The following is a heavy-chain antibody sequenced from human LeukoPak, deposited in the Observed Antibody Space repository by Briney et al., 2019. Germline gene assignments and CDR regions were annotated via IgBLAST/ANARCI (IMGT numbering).Heavy chain of an antibody. V-gene: IGHV1-69*02. CDR3: ARVSEGAFDI. J-gene: IGHJ3*02. Sequence: SVKVSCKASGGTLTSYTISWVRQAPGQGLEWMGRIIPIFGIENYAQKFQGRVTITADKSTSTAYMELSSLRSEDTAVYYCARVSEGAFDIWGQGTMVIVSS. CDR2: IIPIFGIE. CDR1: GGTLTSYT.